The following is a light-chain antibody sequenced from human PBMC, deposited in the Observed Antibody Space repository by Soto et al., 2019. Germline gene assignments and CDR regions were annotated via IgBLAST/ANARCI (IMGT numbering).Light chain of an antibody. CDR3: QQYGSSPSIT. J-gene: IGKJ5*01. CDR2: GAS. V-gene: IGKV3-20*01. Sequence: EIVLTQSPGTLSLSPGERATLSCRASQSVSSSYLAWYQQKPGQAPRLLIYGASSSATGIPDRFSGRGSGKDFTITISRLEPEDFAVYYCQQYGSSPSITFGQGTRLEIK. CDR1: QSVSSSY.